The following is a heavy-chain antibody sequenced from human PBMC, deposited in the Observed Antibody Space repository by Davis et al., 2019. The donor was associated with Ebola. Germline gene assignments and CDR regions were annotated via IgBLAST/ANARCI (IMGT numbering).Heavy chain of an antibody. V-gene: IGHV4-4*07. D-gene: IGHD2-2*01. CDR3: ARVAVPAATNYYSSGLVV. Sequence: PSETLSLTCTVSGGFIHNYYCSWILQPAGKGLEWIGRIYTTGSTNYNPSLKGRVSMSIDTSKNQFSLRLTSVGAADTAMYYCARVAVPAATNYYSSGLVVWGQGTAVTVSS. J-gene: IGHJ6*02. CDR1: GGFIHNYY. CDR2: IYTTGST.